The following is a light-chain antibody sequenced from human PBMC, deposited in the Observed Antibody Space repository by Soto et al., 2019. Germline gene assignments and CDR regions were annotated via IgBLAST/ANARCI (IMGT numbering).Light chain of an antibody. CDR3: QQYGASPRT. CDR1: QSVSSSY. J-gene: IGKJ1*01. CDR2: GAS. V-gene: IGKV3-20*01. Sequence: EIVLTQSPGTLSLSPGERATLSCRASQSVSSSYLAWYQHKPGQAPRLLIYGASNRATGIPDRFSGSGTGTDFTLTISGLEPEDFAVYYCQQYGASPRTFGQGTKVDI.